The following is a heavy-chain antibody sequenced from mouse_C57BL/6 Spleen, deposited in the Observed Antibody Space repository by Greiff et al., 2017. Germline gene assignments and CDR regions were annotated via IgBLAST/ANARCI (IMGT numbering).Heavy chain of an antibody. CDR3: AKNYDAMDY. J-gene: IGHJ4*01. CDR1: GYAFSSSW. Sequence: VQLQQSGPELVKPGASVKISCKASGYAFSSSWMNWVKQRPGKGLEWIGRIYPGDGGTNYNGKFKGKATLTADKSSSTAYMQLSSLTSEDSAVYFCAKNYDAMDYWGQGTSVTVSS. CDR2: IYPGDGGT. V-gene: IGHV1-82*01.